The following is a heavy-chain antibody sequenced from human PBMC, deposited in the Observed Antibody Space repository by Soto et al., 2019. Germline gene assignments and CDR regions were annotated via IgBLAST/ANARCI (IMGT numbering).Heavy chain of an antibody. V-gene: IGHV1-18*01. CDR1: GYTFTSYG. CDR3: ARLKRITMVRGVMEYYFDY. D-gene: IGHD3-10*01. Sequence: QVQLVQSGAEVKKPGASVKVSCKASGYTFTSYGISWVRQAPGQGLEWMGWISAYNGNTNYAQKLQGRVTMTTDTSTSIAYMELRSLRSDDTAVYYCARLKRITMVRGVMEYYFDYWGQGTLVTVSS. CDR2: ISAYNGNT. J-gene: IGHJ4*02.